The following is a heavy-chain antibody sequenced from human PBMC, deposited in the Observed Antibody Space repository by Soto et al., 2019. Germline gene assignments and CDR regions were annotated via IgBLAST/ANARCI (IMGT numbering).Heavy chain of an antibody. Sequence: SETLSLTCTVSGGSFSPNYWAWIRQPPGKGLEWVGYIYYSGTTRYNPSLKSRVTISVDTSKNQFSLKLSSVTAAYTAVYYCSRGMITMVRGVILGYYYGMDVWGQGTTVTVSS. D-gene: IGHD3-10*01. J-gene: IGHJ6*02. CDR1: GGSFSPNY. V-gene: IGHV4-59*01. CDR2: IYYSGTT. CDR3: SRGMITMVRGVILGYYYGMDV.